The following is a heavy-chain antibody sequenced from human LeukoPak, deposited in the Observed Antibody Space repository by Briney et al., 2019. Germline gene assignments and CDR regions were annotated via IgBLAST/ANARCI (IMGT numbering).Heavy chain of an antibody. CDR1: GGTFNNYA. V-gene: IGHV1-69*13. Sequence: SVKLSCKASGGTFNNYAISWVRQAPGQGLEWMGGIIPISGTAKHAQKLQGRVTITADGSTSTAYMELSSLRSEDTAVYYCARDYSSSSRNFDYWGQGTLVTVSS. CDR2: IIPISGTA. J-gene: IGHJ4*02. CDR3: ARDYSSSSRNFDY. D-gene: IGHD6-6*01.